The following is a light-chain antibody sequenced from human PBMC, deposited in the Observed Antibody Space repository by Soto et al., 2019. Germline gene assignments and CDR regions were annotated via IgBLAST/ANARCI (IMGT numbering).Light chain of an antibody. V-gene: IGLV1-44*01. CDR1: SSNIGSNP. J-gene: IGLJ3*02. CDR3: ASWDDSLGGDWV. Sequence: QLVLTQPPSASGTPGQGVTISCSGSSSNIGSNPVNWYQQLPGTAPKLLIYSDDHRSSGVPDRFSGSKSGTSASLAIDGLQSEDEADYYCASWDDSLGGDWVFGGGTKVTVL. CDR2: SDD.